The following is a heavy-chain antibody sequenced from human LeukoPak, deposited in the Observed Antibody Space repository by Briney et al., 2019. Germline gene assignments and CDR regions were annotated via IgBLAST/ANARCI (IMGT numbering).Heavy chain of an antibody. D-gene: IGHD3-10*01. Sequence: GGSLRLSCAASGFTFSSYAMHWVRQAPGKGLEWVAVISYDGSNKYYADSVKGRFTISRDNSKNTLYLQMNSLRAEDTGVYYCASSPYYYGSGLDYWGQGTLVTVSS. CDR2: ISYDGSNK. V-gene: IGHV3-30-3*01. CDR1: GFTFSSYA. J-gene: IGHJ4*02. CDR3: ASSPYYYGSGLDY.